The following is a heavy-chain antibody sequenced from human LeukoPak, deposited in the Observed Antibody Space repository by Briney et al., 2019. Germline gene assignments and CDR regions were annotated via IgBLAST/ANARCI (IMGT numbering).Heavy chain of an antibody. CDR1: GFSINNYW. J-gene: IGHJ4*02. CDR3: ARDEYNWNYGFNY. CDR2: IKGDASEK. V-gene: IGHV3-7*01. Sequence: GGSLRLSCAVSGFSINNYWMTWYRQAPGKGLECVAHIKGDASEKYYLDSVKGRFTISRDNAKNSLYLQMNSLRAEDTAVYYCARDEYNWNYGFNYWGQGTLVTVSS. D-gene: IGHD1-7*01.